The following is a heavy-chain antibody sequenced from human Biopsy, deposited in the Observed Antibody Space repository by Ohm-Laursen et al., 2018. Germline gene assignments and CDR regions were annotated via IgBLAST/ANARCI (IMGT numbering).Heavy chain of an antibody. Sequence: SLRLSCAASGFTFSGYAMSWVRQGPEKGLEWVGRTRNKVNSYTTEYAASVKGRFTISRDDSKNSLYLQMNSLKTEDTAVYYCLRGSMDVWGQGTTVTVSS. D-gene: IGHD3-16*01. V-gene: IGHV3-72*01. CDR3: LRGSMDV. CDR1: GFTFSGYA. CDR2: TRNKVNSYTT. J-gene: IGHJ6*02.